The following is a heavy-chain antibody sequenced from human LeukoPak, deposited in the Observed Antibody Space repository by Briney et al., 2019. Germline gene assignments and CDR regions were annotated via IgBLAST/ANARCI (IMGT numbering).Heavy chain of an antibody. CDR3: ARDSSSWSFDY. D-gene: IGHD6-13*01. CDR1: GFTFSSYA. V-gene: IGHV3-30-3*01. J-gene: IGHJ4*02. CDR2: ISYGGSNK. Sequence: GGSLRLSCAASGFTFSSYAMHWVRQAPGKGLEWVAVISYGGSNKYYADSVKGRFTISRDNSKNTLYLQMNSLRAEDTAVYYCARDSSSWSFDYWGQGTLVTVSS.